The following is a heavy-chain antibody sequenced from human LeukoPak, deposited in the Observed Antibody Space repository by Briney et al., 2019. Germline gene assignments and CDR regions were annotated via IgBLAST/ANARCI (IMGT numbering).Heavy chain of an antibody. CDR3: AKDPGVCSCSRWYISGEFDY. D-gene: IGHD2-2*02. J-gene: IGHJ4*02. CDR1: GFTFSSYA. V-gene: IGHV3-23*01. CDR2: ISGSGGST. Sequence: PGGSLRLSCAASGFTFSSYAMSWVRQAPGKGLEWVSAISGSGGSTYYADSVKGRFTISRDNSKNTLYLQMNSLRAEDTAVYYCAKDPGVCSCSRWYISGEFDYRGQGTLVTVSS.